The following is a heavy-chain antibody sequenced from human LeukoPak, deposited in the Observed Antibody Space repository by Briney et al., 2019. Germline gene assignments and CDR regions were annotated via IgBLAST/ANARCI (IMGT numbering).Heavy chain of an antibody. D-gene: IGHD2-2*01. V-gene: IGHV3-48*01. Sequence: AGGSLRLSCAASGFTFSSYSMNWVRQAPGKGLEWVSYISSSRSTIYYAESVKGRFTISRDNAKNSLYLQMNSLRAEDTAVYYCAREYCSSTSCLYDYWGQGTLVTVSS. CDR2: ISSSRSTI. J-gene: IGHJ4*02. CDR1: GFTFSSYS. CDR3: AREYCSSTSCLYDY.